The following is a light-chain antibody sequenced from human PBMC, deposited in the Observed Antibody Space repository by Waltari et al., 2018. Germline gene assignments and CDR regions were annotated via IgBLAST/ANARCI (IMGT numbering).Light chain of an antibody. CDR3: QSYDRSLSGWV. CDR2: GNI. Sequence: QSVLTPPPSVSGAPGQRVTIPCTGSSPNIGAGSDVPWYQQLPGTAPKLLIYGNINRPSGVPDRFSGSQSGTSPSLAITGLLAEDEGDYYCQSYDRSLSGWVFGGGTKLTVL. J-gene: IGLJ3*02. V-gene: IGLV1-40*01. CDR1: SPNIGAGSD.